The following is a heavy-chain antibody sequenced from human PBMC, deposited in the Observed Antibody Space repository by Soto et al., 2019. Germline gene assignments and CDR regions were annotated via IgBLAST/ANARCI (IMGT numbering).Heavy chain of an antibody. J-gene: IGHJ4*02. D-gene: IGHD1-26*01. Sequence: SETLSLTCAVFGGSISNSNWWTWVRQPPGKGLDWIGEIFHSGSTNYNSSLMGRVTISVDKANNQFSLKLSSVTAADTAVYYCAHRPIVGAAIWGQGTLVTVSS. CDR2: IFHSGST. CDR3: AHRPIVGAAI. V-gene: IGHV4-4*02. CDR1: GGSISNSNW.